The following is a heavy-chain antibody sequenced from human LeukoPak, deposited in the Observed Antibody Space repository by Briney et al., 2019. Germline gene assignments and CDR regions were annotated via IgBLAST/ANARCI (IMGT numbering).Heavy chain of an antibody. CDR3: ARARGGSGWYNNFDY. J-gene: IGHJ4*02. D-gene: IGHD6-19*01. CDR2: INPNSGGT. CDR1: GYSFTGYY. Sequence: GASVKVSCKASGYSFTGYYMNWVRQAPGQGLEWMGRINPNSGGTNYAQKFQGRVTMTTDTSTSTAYMELRSLRSDDTAVYYCARARGGSGWYNNFDYWGQGSLVTVSS. V-gene: IGHV1-2*06.